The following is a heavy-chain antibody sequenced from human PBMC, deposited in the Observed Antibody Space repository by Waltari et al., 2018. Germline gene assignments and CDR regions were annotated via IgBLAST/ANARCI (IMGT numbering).Heavy chain of an antibody. CDR2: ISGYSGDA. D-gene: IGHD3-3*01. Sequence: QVQMVQSGAEVKQPGASVRVSCKASGYTFPSFGRNWSRQTPGQGLEWMGWISGYSGDAKSAQKVQGRLTMTTDASTSTAYMELRSLESDDTGVYYCARDGVTLFGVVIAEGNYFDYWGQGTLLTVSS. J-gene: IGHJ4*02. V-gene: IGHV1-18*01. CDR1: GYTFPSFG. CDR3: ARDGVTLFGVVIAEGNYFDY.